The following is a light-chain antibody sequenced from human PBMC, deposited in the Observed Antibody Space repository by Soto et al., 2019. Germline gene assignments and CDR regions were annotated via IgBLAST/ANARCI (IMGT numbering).Light chain of an antibody. CDR1: QSVSSSF. CDR2: GAS. J-gene: IGKJ3*01. Sequence: ELVLTQSPGTLSLSPGERATLSCRASQSVSSSFLAWYQQKPCHAPRLVIYGASSRATGIPDRCSGSWSGNYFTLTISLVEAEDFAVYYWHQYDSLFTFGPGTKVDIK. V-gene: IGKV3-20*01. CDR3: HQYDSLFT.